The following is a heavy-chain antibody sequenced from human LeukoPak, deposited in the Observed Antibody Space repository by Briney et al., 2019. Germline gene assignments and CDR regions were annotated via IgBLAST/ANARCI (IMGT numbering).Heavy chain of an antibody. V-gene: IGHV3-48*04. CDR1: GFTFSSYS. CDR3: AREVYDSSGTFDY. Sequence: GGSLRLSCVASGFTFSSYSMSWVRQAPGKGLEWVSYISSSSSTIYYADSVKGRFTISRDNAKNSLYLQMNSLRAEDTAVYYCAREVYDSSGTFDYWGQGTLVTVSS. J-gene: IGHJ4*02. D-gene: IGHD3-22*01. CDR2: ISSSSSTI.